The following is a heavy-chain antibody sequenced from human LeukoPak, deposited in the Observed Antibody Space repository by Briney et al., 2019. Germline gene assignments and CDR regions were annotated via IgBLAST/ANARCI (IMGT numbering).Heavy chain of an antibody. CDR3: AKDRRSGSHGDAFDI. D-gene: IGHD1-26*01. V-gene: IGHV4-61*02. CDR1: RGSISSGFYY. CDR2: IFISGST. J-gene: IGHJ3*02. Sequence: SETLSLTCTVSRGSISSGFYYWNWIRQPAGKGLEWIGRIFISGSTNYNPSLKSRVTISVDTSKNQFSLKLTSVTAADTAVYYRAKDRRSGSHGDAFDIWGQGTMVTVSS.